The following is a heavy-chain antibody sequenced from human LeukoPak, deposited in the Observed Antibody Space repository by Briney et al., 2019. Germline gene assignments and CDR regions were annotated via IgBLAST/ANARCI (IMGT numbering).Heavy chain of an antibody. CDR2: IDPSDSYT. CDR3: ARDQSGGSTFWYFDL. Sequence: GESLRISCKGSGYNFANYWISWVRQMPGKGLEGMGRIDPSDSYTDYSPSFQGHVTLSVDKSNNTAYLQWSGLKASDTATYYCARDQSGGSTFWYFDLWGRGTLVTVSS. CDR1: GYNFANYW. D-gene: IGHD4-23*01. J-gene: IGHJ2*01. V-gene: IGHV5-10-1*01.